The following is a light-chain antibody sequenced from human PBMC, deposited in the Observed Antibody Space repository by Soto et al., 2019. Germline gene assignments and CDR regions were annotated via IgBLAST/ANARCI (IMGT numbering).Light chain of an antibody. CDR2: DAS. J-gene: IGKJ1*01. Sequence: EIVLTQSPATLSLSPGDRATLFCRASQSVRGYLGWYQQRPGQAPRLLIYDASNRVPGVPDRFSASGSGTDFTLTISSLEPEDFAVYYCQQRNGWPRTFGQGTKVDIK. V-gene: IGKV3-11*01. CDR1: QSVRGY. CDR3: QQRNGWPRT.